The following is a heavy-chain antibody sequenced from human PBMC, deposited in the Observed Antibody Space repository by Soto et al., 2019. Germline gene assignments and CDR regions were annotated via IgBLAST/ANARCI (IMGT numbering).Heavy chain of an antibody. D-gene: IGHD3-10*01. J-gene: IGHJ2*01. CDR3: ARGRGDGYNQHWYFDL. CDR2: INHSGST. CDR1: GGSFSGYY. Sequence: QVHLQQWGAGLLKPSETLSLTCAVYGGSFSGYYWSWIRQPPGKGLEWIGEINHSGSTNYNPSLKRRVSISVGTSTKQFSLKLSSVTAADTAVYYCARGRGDGYNQHWYFDLWGRGTLVTVSS. V-gene: IGHV4-34*01.